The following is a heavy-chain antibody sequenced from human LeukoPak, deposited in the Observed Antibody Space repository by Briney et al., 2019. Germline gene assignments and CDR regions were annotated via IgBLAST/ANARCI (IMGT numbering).Heavy chain of an antibody. CDR3: ARELPPVVTYYFDY. Sequence: GGSLRLSCAASGFTLSSFGMHWVRQAPGKGLEWVAVIWYDGSNKYYADSVKGRFTISRDNSKNTLYLQMNSLRAEDTAVYYCARELPPVVTYYFDYWGQGTLVIVSS. CDR1: GFTLSSFG. V-gene: IGHV3-33*01. D-gene: IGHD3-22*01. J-gene: IGHJ4*02. CDR2: IWYDGSNK.